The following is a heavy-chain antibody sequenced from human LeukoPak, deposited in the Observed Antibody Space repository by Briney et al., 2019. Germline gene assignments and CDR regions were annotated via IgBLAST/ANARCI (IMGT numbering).Heavy chain of an antibody. J-gene: IGHJ4*02. CDR1: GFTFSSYS. V-gene: IGHV3-21*01. CDR3: ARDRGYSSRKYYFDY. CDR2: ISSSSSYI. D-gene: IGHD6-13*01. Sequence: GGSLRLSCAASGFTFSSYSMNWVRQAPGKGLEWVSSISSSSSYIYYADSVEGRFTISRDNAKNSLYLQMNSLRAEDTAVYYCARDRGYSSRKYYFDYWGQGTLVTVSS.